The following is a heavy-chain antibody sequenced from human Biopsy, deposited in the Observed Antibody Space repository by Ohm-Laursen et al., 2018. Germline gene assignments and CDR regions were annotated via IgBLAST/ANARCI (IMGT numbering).Heavy chain of an antibody. CDR2: ISYNERT. CDR3: VREPKTGTAEAWYFDL. CDR1: GASVKTSGYF. Sequence: TLSLTCSVPGASVKTSGYFWARIRQRPGKGLEWIGYISYNERTYYNPSLTSRLAISFDTSNNRISLQLRSVSVADTAVYYCVREPKTGTAEAWYFDLWGRGSPVTVPS. D-gene: IGHD3-9*01. J-gene: IGHJ2*01. V-gene: IGHV4-31*03.